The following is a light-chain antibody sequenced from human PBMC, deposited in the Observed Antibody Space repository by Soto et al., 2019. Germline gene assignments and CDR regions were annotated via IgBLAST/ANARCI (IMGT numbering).Light chain of an antibody. CDR2: EVS. J-gene: IGLJ1*01. Sequence: QSVLTQPASVSGSPGQSITISCTVTSSDVGAYNHVSWYQQHPGKAPKLMIYEVSNRPSGVSNRFSGSKSGNTASLTISGLLPEDEADYYCNSYTSSSTVVFGTGTKVTVL. CDR1: SSDVGAYNH. CDR3: NSYTSSSTVV. V-gene: IGLV2-14*01.